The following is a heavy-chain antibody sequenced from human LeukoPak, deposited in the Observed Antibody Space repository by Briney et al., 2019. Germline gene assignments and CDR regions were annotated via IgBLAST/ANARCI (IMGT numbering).Heavy chain of an antibody. CDR2: ISYDGSNK. Sequence: GRSLRLSCAASGFTFSSYGVHWARQAPGKGLEWVAVISYDGSNKYYADSEKGRFTISRDNSKNTLYLQMNSLRAEDTAVYYCAKDSYYYGSGSYDVWGQGTLVTVSS. D-gene: IGHD3-10*01. J-gene: IGHJ4*02. CDR3: AKDSYYYGSGSYDV. V-gene: IGHV3-30*18. CDR1: GFTFSSYG.